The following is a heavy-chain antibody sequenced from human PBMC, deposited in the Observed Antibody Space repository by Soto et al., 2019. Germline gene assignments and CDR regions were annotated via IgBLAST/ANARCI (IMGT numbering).Heavy chain of an antibody. J-gene: IGHJ4*02. CDR3: ARVMYSYGSYYFDY. Sequence: TLSLTCAVSGGSISSGGYSWSWIRQPPGKGLEWIGYIYHSGSTYYNPSLKSRVTISLDTSKNQFSLNLSSVTAADTAVYYCARVMYSYGSYYFDYWGQGTLVTVSS. V-gene: IGHV4-30-2*05. CDR2: IYHSGST. D-gene: IGHD5-18*01. CDR1: GGSISSGGYS.